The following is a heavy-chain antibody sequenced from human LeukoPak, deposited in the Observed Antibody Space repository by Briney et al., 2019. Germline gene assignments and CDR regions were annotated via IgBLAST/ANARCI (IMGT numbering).Heavy chain of an antibody. CDR3: ARELRFLEWLFDY. Sequence: GGSLRLSCAASGFTFSSYAMHWVRQAPGKGLEWVAVISYDGSNKYYADSVKGRFTISRDNSKNTLYLQMNSLRAEDTAVYYCARELRFLEWLFDYWGQGTLVTVSS. J-gene: IGHJ4*02. CDR1: GFTFSSYA. CDR2: ISYDGSNK. V-gene: IGHV3-30-3*01. D-gene: IGHD3-3*01.